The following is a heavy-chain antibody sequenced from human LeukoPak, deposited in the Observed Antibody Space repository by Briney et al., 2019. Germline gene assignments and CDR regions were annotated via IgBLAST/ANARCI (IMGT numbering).Heavy chain of an antibody. CDR2: ISGGGENT. J-gene: IGHJ4*02. CDR1: GSTFSSYS. Sequence: GGSLRLSCVASGSTFSSYSMTWVRQAPGKGLEWVSAISGGGENTYYADSVKGRFIISRDNSKNTLYLQMHSLRAEDTAVYYCARRIATRPWSSAFDYWGQGTLVTVSS. D-gene: IGHD6-6*01. V-gene: IGHV3-23*01. CDR3: ARRIATRPWSSAFDY.